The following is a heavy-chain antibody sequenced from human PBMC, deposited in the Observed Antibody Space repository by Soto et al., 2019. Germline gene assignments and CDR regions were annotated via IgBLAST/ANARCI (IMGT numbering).Heavy chain of an antibody. CDR2: IIPIFGTA. V-gene: IGHV1-69*13. J-gene: IGHJ5*02. CDR3: ARDSYYPPSATGWFDP. D-gene: IGHD3-10*01. CDR1: GGTFSSYA. Sequence: SVKVSCKASGGTFSSYAISWVRQAPGQGLEWMGGIIPIFGTANYAQKFQGRVTITADESTSTAYMELSSLRSEDTAVYYCARDSYYPPSATGWFDPWGQGTLVTVSS.